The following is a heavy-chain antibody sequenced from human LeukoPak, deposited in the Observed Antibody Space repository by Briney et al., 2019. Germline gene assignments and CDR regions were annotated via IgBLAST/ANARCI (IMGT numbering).Heavy chain of an antibody. V-gene: IGHV3-7*03. J-gene: IGHJ4*02. CDR1: GFTFSDFW. D-gene: IGHD1-1*01. CDR2: IKEDGTEK. CDR3: AKARYRSYYFDY. Sequence: GGSLRLSCAGSGFTFSDFWMTWVRQTPGKGLEWVANIKEDGTEKNLVDSVKGRFTISRDNSKNTLYLQMNSLRAEDTAVYYCAKARYRSYYFDYWGQGTLVTVSS.